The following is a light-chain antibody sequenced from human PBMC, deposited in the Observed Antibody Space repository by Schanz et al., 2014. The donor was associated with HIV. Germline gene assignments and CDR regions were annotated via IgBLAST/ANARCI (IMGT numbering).Light chain of an antibody. Sequence: DIQLPQSPSILSASVGAEVTITCRASHYISSWLAWYQQKPGKPPKLLIYQASSLETGVPSRFSGSGSGTDFTLTISSLQPDDFATYYCLQYNDYAYSFGQGTKLEIK. J-gene: IGKJ2*03. CDR2: QAS. CDR1: HYISSW. V-gene: IGKV1-5*03. CDR3: LQYNDYAYS.